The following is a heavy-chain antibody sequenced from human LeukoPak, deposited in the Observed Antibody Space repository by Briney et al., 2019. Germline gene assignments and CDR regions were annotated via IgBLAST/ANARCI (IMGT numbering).Heavy chain of an antibody. CDR1: GFTCSSYA. V-gene: IGHV3-53*04. J-gene: IGHJ3*02. CDR2: IYSGGST. CDR3: ARRRGYSYGDDAFDI. D-gene: IGHD5-18*01. Sequence: GGSLRLSCAASGFTCSSYAMNWIRQAPGKGLEWVSVIYSGGSTYYADSVKGRFTISRHNSKNTLYLQMNSLRAEDTAVYYCARRRGYSYGDDAFDIWGQGTMVTVSS.